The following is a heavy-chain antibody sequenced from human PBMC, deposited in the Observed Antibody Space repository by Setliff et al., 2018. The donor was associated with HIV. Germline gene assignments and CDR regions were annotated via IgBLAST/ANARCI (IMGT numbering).Heavy chain of an antibody. CDR3: AGDYAGSGSPFDY. Sequence: PSETLSLTCTVSGGSISGYYWSWIRQSPGKGLEWIGYIYSSGSTNFNPSLKSRVTTSVDTSKNQLSLKLTSVTAADTAVYFCAGDYAGSGSPFDYWGQGTLVTVSS. J-gene: IGHJ4*02. CDR2: IYSSGST. V-gene: IGHV4-4*08. CDR1: GGSISGYY. D-gene: IGHD6-19*01.